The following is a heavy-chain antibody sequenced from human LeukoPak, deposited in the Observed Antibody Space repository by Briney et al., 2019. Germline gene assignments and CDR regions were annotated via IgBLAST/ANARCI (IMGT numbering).Heavy chain of an antibody. CDR2: ISDSGGTT. CDR3: AKGSTSGTYLSDGFDY. CDR1: GFTFGDYA. V-gene: IGHV3-23*01. D-gene: IGHD1-26*01. Sequence: GRSLRLSCTASGFTFGDYAMSWFRQAPGAGLEWVSSISDSGGTTYYADSAKGRFTISRDKSKNTLYLQMNSLRAEDTAVYYCAKGSTSGTYLSDGFDYWGQGTLVTVSS. J-gene: IGHJ4*02.